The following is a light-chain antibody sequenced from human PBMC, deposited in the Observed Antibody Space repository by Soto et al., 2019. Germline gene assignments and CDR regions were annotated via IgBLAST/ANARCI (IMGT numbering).Light chain of an antibody. J-gene: IGKJ2*01. Sequence: DIQMTQSPSTLSASVGDRVTITCRASQSINIWLAWYQQKAGKAPKLLIYDASTLENTVPLRFSGSGSGTEFTLTISCLQPDDFATYYCQQYDTYSYTFGQGTKLEIK. CDR3: QQYDTYSYT. CDR2: DAS. V-gene: IGKV1-5*01. CDR1: QSINIW.